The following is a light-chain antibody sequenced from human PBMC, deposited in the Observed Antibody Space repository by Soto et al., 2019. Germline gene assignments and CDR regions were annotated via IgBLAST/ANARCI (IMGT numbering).Light chain of an antibody. CDR3: QQYGSSFAT. CDR1: QSVSNK. J-gene: IGKJ1*01. V-gene: IGKV3-20*01. Sequence: IVLTQSPGTLSLSPGERATLSCRASQSVSNKLAWYRQTPGQAPRLLIYGASTRATDTPARFSGSGSGTDFTLTISRVEPEDFAVYYCQQYGSSFATFGQGTQV. CDR2: GAS.